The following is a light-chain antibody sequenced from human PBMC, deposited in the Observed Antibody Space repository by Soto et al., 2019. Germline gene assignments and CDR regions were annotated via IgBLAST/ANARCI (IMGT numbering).Light chain of an antibody. V-gene: IGLV2-23*01. CDR2: EGS. J-gene: IGLJ2*01. Sequence: QYALTQPASVSGSPGQSITISCTGTSSDVGSYNLVSWYQQHPGKAPKLMIYEGSKRPSGVSNRFSGSKSGNTASLTISGLQAEDEAGYFCCSFAGSSIHVVIGGGTKLTV. CDR1: SSDVGSYNL. CDR3: CSFAGSSIHVV.